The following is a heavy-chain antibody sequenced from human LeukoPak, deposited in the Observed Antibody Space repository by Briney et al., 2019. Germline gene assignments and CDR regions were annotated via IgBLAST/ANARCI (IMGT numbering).Heavy chain of an antibody. Sequence: GGSLRLSCAASGFTFDDYGMSWVRQAPGKGLEWVSGINWNGGSTGYADSVKGRFTISRDNAKNSLYLQMNSLRAEDTALYYCARGRGIVAIRYFDYWGQGTLVTVSS. CDR1: GFTFDDYG. D-gene: IGHD5-12*01. CDR3: ARGRGIVAIRYFDY. V-gene: IGHV3-20*04. J-gene: IGHJ4*02. CDR2: INWNGGST.